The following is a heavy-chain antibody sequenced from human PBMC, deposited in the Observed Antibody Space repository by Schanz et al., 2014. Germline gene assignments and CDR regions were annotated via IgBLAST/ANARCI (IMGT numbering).Heavy chain of an antibody. V-gene: IGHV3-74*01. CDR3: ARDGGRDGYNLAFDV. CDR2: TSNDGSFT. J-gene: IGHJ3*01. D-gene: IGHD5-12*01. Sequence: EVQLVESGGVVAQPGGSLRLSCAASGFTFSDSWMHWVRQAPGKGLVWVSRTSNDGSFTTFADSVKGRFTISRDNAKNTLYLQMNSLRAEDTAVYFCARDGGRDGYNLAFDVWGQGTLVTVSS. CDR1: GFTFSDSW.